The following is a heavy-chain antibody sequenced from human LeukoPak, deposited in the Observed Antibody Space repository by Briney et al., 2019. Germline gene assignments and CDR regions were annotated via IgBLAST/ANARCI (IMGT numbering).Heavy chain of an antibody. Sequence: AGGSLRLSCAASGFTFSSYWMSWVRQAPGKGLEWVANIKQDGSEKYYVDSVKGRFTISKDNAKNTVYLQVNSLRAEDTAVYYCVSFYETYWGRGTLVTVSS. CDR1: GFTFSSYW. J-gene: IGHJ4*02. V-gene: IGHV3-7*01. CDR3: VSFYETY. D-gene: IGHD2/OR15-2a*01. CDR2: IKQDGSEK.